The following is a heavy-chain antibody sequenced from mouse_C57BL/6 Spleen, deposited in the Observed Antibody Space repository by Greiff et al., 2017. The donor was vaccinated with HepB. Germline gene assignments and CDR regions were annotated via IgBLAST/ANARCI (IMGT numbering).Heavy chain of an antibody. Sequence: VQLQQSGPELVKPGASVKMSCKASGYTFTDYNMHWVKQSHGKSLDWIGYINPNNGGTSYNQKFKGKATLTVNKSSSTAYMELRSLTSEDSAVYYCARNYNPYYYAMDYWGQGTSVTVSS. CDR2: INPNNGGT. J-gene: IGHJ4*01. V-gene: IGHV1-22*01. CDR1: GYTFTDYN. D-gene: IGHD1-3*01. CDR3: ARNYNPYYYAMDY.